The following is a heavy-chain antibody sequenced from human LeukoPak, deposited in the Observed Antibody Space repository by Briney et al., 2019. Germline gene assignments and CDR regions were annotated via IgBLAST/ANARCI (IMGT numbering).Heavy chain of an antibody. D-gene: IGHD6-19*01. J-gene: IGHJ4*02. CDR2: ISSTSSYK. CDR1: GFTFSGYS. CDR3: ARDPPASDYVGY. V-gene: IGHV3-21*01. Sequence: GGSLRLSCAASGFTFSGYSMNWVRQAPGKGLEWVSSISSTSSYKYYADSVKGRFTISRDNAKNSLYLQMNSLRAEDTAVYYCARDPPASDYVGYWGQGTLVTVSS.